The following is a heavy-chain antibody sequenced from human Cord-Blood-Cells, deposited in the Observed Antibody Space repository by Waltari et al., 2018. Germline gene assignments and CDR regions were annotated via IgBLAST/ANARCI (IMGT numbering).Heavy chain of an antibody. CDR2: NSAYNGNT. CDR3: ARVGITMVQGVIITDAFDI. CDR1: GYPFTSYG. V-gene: IGHV1-18*01. Sequence: QVQLVQSGAEVKKTGASVKVSCKAPGYPFTSYGTSWVRQAPRQGPEWLGWNSAYNGNTNYAQKLQGRVTMTTDTSTSTAYMELRSLRSDDTAVYYCARVGITMVQGVIITDAFDIWGQGTMVTVSS. D-gene: IGHD3-10*01. J-gene: IGHJ3*02.